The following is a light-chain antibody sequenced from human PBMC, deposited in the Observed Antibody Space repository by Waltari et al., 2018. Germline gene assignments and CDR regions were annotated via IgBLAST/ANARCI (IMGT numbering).Light chain of an antibody. J-gene: IGLJ3*02. CDR1: KLGDKY. Sequence: SYELTQPPSVSVSPGQTASITCSGDKLGDKYASWYQQKPGQSPVLVIYQDTKRPSGIPERFSGSNSGSTATLTISGTQGMDEADYYCRAWDSSTAWVFGGGTKLTVL. CDR3: RAWDSSTAWV. V-gene: IGLV3-1*01. CDR2: QDT.